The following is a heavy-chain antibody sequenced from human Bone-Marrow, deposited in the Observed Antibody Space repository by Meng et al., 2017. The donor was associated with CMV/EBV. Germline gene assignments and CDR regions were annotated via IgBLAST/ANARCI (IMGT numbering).Heavy chain of an antibody. CDR3: ATQTSYSGGSCYEPYYFDS. J-gene: IGHJ4*02. V-gene: IGHV3-30-3*01. D-gene: IGHD2-15*01. Sequence: GESLKISCAASGFTFSSYAMHWVRQAPGKGLEWVAIISYNGSKKYYADSVKGRFTISRDKSKSTLYLQMNSLRAEDRAVYYCATQTSYSGGSCYEPYYFDSWGQGTLVTVSS. CDR1: GFTFSSYA. CDR2: ISYNGSKK.